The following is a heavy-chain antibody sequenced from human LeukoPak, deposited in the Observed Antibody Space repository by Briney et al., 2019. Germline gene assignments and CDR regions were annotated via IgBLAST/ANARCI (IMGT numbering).Heavy chain of an antibody. D-gene: IGHD6-19*01. CDR2: IYYSGTT. Sequence: SQTLSLTCAVSGGSISSSTYSWSWIRQPPGKGLEWIGYIYYSGTTYYNPSLKSRVTISVDTSKNQFSLKLSSVTAADTAVYYCARHGAVAGTMPYYYYYYMDVWGKGTTVTISS. CDR3: ARHGAVAGTMPYYYYYYMDV. J-gene: IGHJ6*03. V-gene: IGHV4-30-4*07. CDR1: GGSISSSTYS.